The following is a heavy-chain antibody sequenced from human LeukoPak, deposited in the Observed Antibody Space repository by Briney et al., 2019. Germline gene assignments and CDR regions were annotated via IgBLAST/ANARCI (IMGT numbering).Heavy chain of an antibody. V-gene: IGHV3-30*18. J-gene: IGHJ5*02. Sequence: HPGGSLRLSCAASGFTFSSYGMHWVRQAPGKGLEWVAVISYDGSNKYYADSVKGRFTISRDNSKNTLYLQMNGLRAEDTAVYYCAKQTPIVVPAAIAPVWFDPWGQGTLVTVSS. CDR1: GFTFSSYG. D-gene: IGHD2-2*02. CDR3: AKQTPIVVPAAIAPVWFDP. CDR2: ISYDGSNK.